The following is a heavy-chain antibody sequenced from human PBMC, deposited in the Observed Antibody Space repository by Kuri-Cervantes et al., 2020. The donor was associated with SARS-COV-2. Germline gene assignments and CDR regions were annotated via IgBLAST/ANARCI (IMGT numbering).Heavy chain of an antibody. Sequence: GESLKISCAASGFTFSGHWIHWVRQAPGKGLVWVSRINPDGSYTNNADSVKGRFTLSRDNAKNMLFLQMNSLKTEDTAVYYYTTDLLPATLYYFDYWGQGTLVTVSS. V-gene: IGHV3-74*01. J-gene: IGHJ4*02. CDR2: INPDGSYT. CDR1: GFTFSGHW. D-gene: IGHD2-2*01. CDR3: TTDLLPATLYYFDY.